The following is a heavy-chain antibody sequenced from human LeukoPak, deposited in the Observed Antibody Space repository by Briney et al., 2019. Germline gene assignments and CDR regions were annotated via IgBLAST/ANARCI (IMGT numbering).Heavy chain of an antibody. D-gene: IGHD4-23*01. CDR1: GGSFRGYY. CDR3: ARGRDYGGKPFSW. V-gene: IGHV4-34*01. CDR2: INHSGST. Sequence: SETLSLTCDVYGGSFRGYYWSWIRQPPGKGLEWIGEINHSGSTNYNPSLKSRVTISVDTSKNQFSLKLSSVTAADTAVYYCARGRDYGGKPFSWWGQGTLVTVSS. J-gene: IGHJ4*02.